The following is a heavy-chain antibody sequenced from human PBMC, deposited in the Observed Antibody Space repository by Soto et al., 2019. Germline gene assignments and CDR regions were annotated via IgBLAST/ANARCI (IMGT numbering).Heavy chain of an antibody. D-gene: IGHD1-1*01. CDR2: TWNDGSNK. Sequence: QVQLVESGGGVVQPGRSLRLSCVASGFTFSTYGMHWVRQAPGKGLEWVAMTWNDGSNKYYADSVKDRCTISRDNSKNTLYLQMNSLRDEDSAVYYCATELNDMQAFDIWGQGTMVTVSS. CDR3: ATELNDMQAFDI. V-gene: IGHV3-33*01. J-gene: IGHJ3*02. CDR1: GFTFSTYG.